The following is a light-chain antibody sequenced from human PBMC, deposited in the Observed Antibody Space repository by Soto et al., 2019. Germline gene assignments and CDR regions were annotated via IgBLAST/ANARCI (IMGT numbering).Light chain of an antibody. J-gene: IGLJ2*01. Sequence: QSALTQPASVSGSPGQSITISCTGSSSDVGGYNHVSWYQQHPGKAPKLMIYEVSNRPSGVSNRFSGSKSGNTASLTISGLQAEDEADYYCSSFTNTTTLVLFGGGTQLTVL. CDR1: SSDVGGYNH. CDR2: EVS. V-gene: IGLV2-14*01. CDR3: SSFTNTTTLVL.